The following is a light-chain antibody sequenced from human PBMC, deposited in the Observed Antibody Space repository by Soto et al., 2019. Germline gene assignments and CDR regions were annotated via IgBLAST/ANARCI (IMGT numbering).Light chain of an antibody. CDR1: SSDVGGYNY. CDR2: EVT. CDR3: SSFTTSSTRV. V-gene: IGLV2-14*03. Sequence: QSALTQPAYVSGSPGQSITISCTGTSSDVGGYNYVSWYQQHPGKAPKLIIYEVTNRPSGVSNRFSGSKSDITASLTIAGLQSEDEAEYYCSSFTTSSTRVFGTGTKVTVL. J-gene: IGLJ1*01.